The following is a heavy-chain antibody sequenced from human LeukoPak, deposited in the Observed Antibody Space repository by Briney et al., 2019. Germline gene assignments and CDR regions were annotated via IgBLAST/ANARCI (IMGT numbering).Heavy chain of an antibody. D-gene: IGHD2-21*02. Sequence: ASVKVSCKASGYTFTSYDINWVRQATGQGLEWMGWMNPNSGNTGYAQKFQGRVTMTRYTSISTAYMELSSLRSEDTAVYYCARGLRAENCGGDCYPYYYYYGMDVWGQGTTVTVSS. J-gene: IGHJ6*02. CDR1: GYTFTSYD. CDR3: ARGLRAENCGGDCYPYYYYYGMDV. V-gene: IGHV1-8*01. CDR2: MNPNSGNT.